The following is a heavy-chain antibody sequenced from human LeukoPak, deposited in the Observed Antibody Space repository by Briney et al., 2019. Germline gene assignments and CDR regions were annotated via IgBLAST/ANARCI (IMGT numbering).Heavy chain of an antibody. J-gene: IGHJ6*03. CDR3: ARIRAGNYYDSSGYYHENYYYYYMDV. V-gene: IGHV3-21*04. D-gene: IGHD3-22*01. CDR2: ISSSSSYI. CDR1: GLTFSSYS. Sequence: GGSLRLSCAASGLTFSSYSMNWVRQAPGKGLEWVSSISSSSSYIYYADSVKGRFTISRDNAKNSLYLQMNSLRAEDTAVYYCARIRAGNYYDSSGYYHENYYYYYMDVWGKGTTVTISS.